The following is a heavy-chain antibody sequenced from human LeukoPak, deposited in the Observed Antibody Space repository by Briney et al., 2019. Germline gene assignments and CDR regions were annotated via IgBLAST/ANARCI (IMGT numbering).Heavy chain of an antibody. J-gene: IGHJ4*02. D-gene: IGHD3-22*01. CDR2: IRYDGSNK. V-gene: IGHV3-30*02. Sequence: GGSLRLSCAASGFTFSSYGMHWVRQAPGKGLEWVAFIRYDGSNKYYADSVKGRFTISRDNSKNTLYLQMNSLRAEDTAVYYCAKDPGDSSGYPNYFDYWGQGTLVTVSS. CDR1: GFTFSSYG. CDR3: AKDPGDSSGYPNYFDY.